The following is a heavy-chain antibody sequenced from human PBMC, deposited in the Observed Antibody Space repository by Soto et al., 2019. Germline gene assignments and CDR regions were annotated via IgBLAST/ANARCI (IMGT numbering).Heavy chain of an antibody. J-gene: IGHJ4*02. CDR2: IYYSGST. CDR3: ARDGGRGYSYGYPFYYFDY. V-gene: IGHV4-59*01. Sequence: SETLSLTCTVSGGSISSYYWSWIRQPPGKGLEWIGYIYYSGSTNYNPSLKSRVTISVDTSKNQFSLKLSSVTAADTAVYYCARDGGRGYSYGYPFYYFDYWGQGTLVTVSS. CDR1: GGSISSYY. D-gene: IGHD5-18*01.